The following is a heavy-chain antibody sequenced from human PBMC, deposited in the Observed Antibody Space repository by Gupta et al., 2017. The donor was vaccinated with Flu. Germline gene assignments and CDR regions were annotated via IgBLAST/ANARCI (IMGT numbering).Heavy chain of an antibody. D-gene: IGHD3-9*01. CDR2: IYHSGST. CDR3: ARDHIRRPHYDILTGEER. CDR1: GGSISSSNW. J-gene: IGHJ4*02. Sequence: QVQLQESGPGLVKPSGTLSLTCAVSGGSISSSNWWSWVRQPPGKGLEWIGEIYHSGSTNYNPSLKSRVTISVDKSKNQFSLKLSSVTAADTAVYYCARDHIRRPHYDILTGEERWGQGTLVTVSS. V-gene: IGHV4-4*02.